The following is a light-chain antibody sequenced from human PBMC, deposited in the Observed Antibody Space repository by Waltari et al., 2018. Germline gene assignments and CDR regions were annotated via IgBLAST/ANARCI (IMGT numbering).Light chain of an antibody. CDR1: HGISSY. V-gene: IGKV1-8*01. CDR3: QQYYSYPPT. J-gene: IGKJ1*01. Sequence: AIRITQSPSSLSASTGDRVTITCRASHGISSYLAWYQQKPGKAPKLLIYAASTLQSGVPSRFSGSGSGTDFTLTISCLQSEDFATYYCQQYYSYPPTFGQGTKVEIK. CDR2: AAS.